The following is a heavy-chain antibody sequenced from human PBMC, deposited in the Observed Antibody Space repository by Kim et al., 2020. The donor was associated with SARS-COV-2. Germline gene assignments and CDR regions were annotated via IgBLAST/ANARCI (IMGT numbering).Heavy chain of an antibody. Sequence: NYNPSLKRRVTISVDTSKNQFSLKLGSVTAADTAVDYCAREEWGSNGRDDWGQGTTVTVS. D-gene: IGHD1-26*01. V-gene: IGHV4-59*01. J-gene: IGHJ6*02. CDR3: AREEWGSNGRDD.